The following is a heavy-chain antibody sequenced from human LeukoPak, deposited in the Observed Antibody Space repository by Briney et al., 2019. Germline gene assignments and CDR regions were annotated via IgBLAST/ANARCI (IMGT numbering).Heavy chain of an antibody. CDR2: IYHSGSN. D-gene: IGHD2-21*01. Sequence: SGTLSLTCAVPSGSISSGGYSWSWIRQPPGKGLEWIGYIYHSGSNYYNPSLKSRVTMSVDRSKNQFSLSLSSVTAADTAVYYCARVPIAIGAFDIWGQGTMVTVSS. J-gene: IGHJ3*02. CDR3: ARVPIAIGAFDI. V-gene: IGHV4-30-2*01. CDR1: SGSISSGGYS.